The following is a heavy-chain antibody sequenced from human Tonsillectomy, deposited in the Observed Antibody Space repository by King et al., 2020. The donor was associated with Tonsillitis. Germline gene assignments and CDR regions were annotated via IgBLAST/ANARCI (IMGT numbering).Heavy chain of an antibody. Sequence: VQLVESGGGLVQPGGSLRLSCAASGFTFSSYAMSWVRQAPGKGLEWVSAISGSGGSTYYADSAKGRFTISRDNSKNTLYLQMNSLRAEDTAVYYCAKTPYYYDRSGYYFGAFDIWGQGTMVTVSS. J-gene: IGHJ3*02. CDR3: AKTPYYYDRSGYYFGAFDI. CDR2: ISGSGGST. V-gene: IGHV3-23*04. D-gene: IGHD3-22*01. CDR1: GFTFSSYA.